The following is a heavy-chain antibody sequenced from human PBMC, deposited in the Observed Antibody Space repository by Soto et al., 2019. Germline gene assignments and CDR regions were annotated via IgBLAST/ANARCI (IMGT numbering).Heavy chain of an antibody. Sequence: EVQLWESGGGLVQPGGSLRLSCAASGFTFSSYAMSWVRQAPGKGLEWVSAISGSGGSTYYADSVKGRFTISRDNSKNTLYREKNSLRAEDTAVYYCAKNGVRYSSSSRGGDYWGQGTLVTVSS. CDR2: ISGSGGST. CDR3: AKNGVRYSSSSRGGDY. D-gene: IGHD6-6*01. V-gene: IGHV3-23*01. J-gene: IGHJ4*02. CDR1: GFTFSSYA.